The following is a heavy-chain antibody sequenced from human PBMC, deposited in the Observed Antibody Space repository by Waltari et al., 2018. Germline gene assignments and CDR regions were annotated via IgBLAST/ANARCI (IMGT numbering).Heavy chain of an antibody. V-gene: IGHV4-4*02. D-gene: IGHD2-15*01. Sequence: ASISSNYWWSWVRQSPGKGLEWIGQIHHSGRTYSTPSLKSRITISVDKSKNQFSLNLSSVNDADTAVYYCAADRGNGLYFDYWGQGTLVTVSS. CDR3: AADRGNGLYFDY. CDR2: IHHSGRT. CDR1: ASISSNYW. J-gene: IGHJ4*02.